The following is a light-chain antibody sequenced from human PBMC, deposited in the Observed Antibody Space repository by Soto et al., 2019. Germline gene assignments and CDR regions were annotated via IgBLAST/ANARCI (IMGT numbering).Light chain of an antibody. J-gene: IGKJ5*01. Sequence: VVMTNSPATLSVSPGERATLSCRASESVSRNLAWYQQKPGQAPRLLIYDASTRATGIPDRFSGGGSGTEFTLTISSLQSEDFVVYYCQQFNSLLPITFGQGGRLEIK. CDR2: DAS. CDR3: QQFNSLLPIT. CDR1: ESVSRN. V-gene: IGKV3-15*01.